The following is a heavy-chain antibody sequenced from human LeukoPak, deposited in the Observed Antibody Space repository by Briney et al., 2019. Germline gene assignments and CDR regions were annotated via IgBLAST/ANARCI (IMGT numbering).Heavy chain of an antibody. J-gene: IGHJ4*02. D-gene: IGHD6-19*01. CDR1: GFTFSSYA. Sequence: GGSLRLSCAAFGFTFSSYAMHWVRQAPGKGLEWVAVISYDGSNKYYADSVKGRFTISRDNSKNTLYLQMNSLRAEDTAVYYCARVTVAGTEFDYWGQGTLVTVSS. CDR3: ARVTVAGTEFDY. V-gene: IGHV3-30-3*01. CDR2: ISYDGSNK.